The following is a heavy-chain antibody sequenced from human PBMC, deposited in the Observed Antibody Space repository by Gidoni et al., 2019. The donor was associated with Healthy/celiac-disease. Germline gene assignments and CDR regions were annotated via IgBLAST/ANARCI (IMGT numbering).Heavy chain of an antibody. V-gene: IGHV4-34*01. Sequence: QVQLQQWGAGLLKPSETLSLTCPVYGGSFSGYYWSWIRQPPGKGLEWIGEINHSGSTNYNPSLKSRVTISVDTSKNQFSLKLSSVTAADTAVYYCARGAGSSGWGPFDPWGQGTLVTVSS. D-gene: IGHD6-19*01. CDR2: INHSGST. J-gene: IGHJ5*02. CDR1: GGSFSGYY. CDR3: ARGAGSSGWGPFDP.